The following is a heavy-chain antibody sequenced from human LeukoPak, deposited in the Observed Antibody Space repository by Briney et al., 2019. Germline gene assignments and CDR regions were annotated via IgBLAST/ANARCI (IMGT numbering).Heavy chain of an antibody. J-gene: IGHJ4*02. V-gene: IGHV4-39*07. Sequence: PSETLSLTCTVSGGSISSSSYYWGWIRQPPGKGLEWIGSIYYSGSTYYNPSLKSRVTISVDTSKNQFSLKLSSVTAADTAVYYCARQNYYDNGGASVFDYWGQGTLVTVSS. CDR3: ARQNYYDNGGASVFDY. CDR2: IYYSGST. CDR1: GGSISSSSYY. D-gene: IGHD3-22*01.